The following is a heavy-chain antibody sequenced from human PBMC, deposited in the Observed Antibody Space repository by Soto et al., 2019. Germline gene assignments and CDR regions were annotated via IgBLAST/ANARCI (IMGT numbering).Heavy chain of an antibody. Sequence: GESLKISCSASGFTFSSYAMHWVRQAPGKGLEYVSAISSNGGSTYYADPVKGRFTISRDNSKNTLYLQMSSLRAEDTAVYYCVKDRGTAMVFFDYWGQGTLVTVSS. J-gene: IGHJ4*02. CDR1: GFTFSSYA. V-gene: IGHV3-64D*06. CDR3: VKDRGTAMVFFDY. CDR2: ISSNGGST. D-gene: IGHD5-18*01.